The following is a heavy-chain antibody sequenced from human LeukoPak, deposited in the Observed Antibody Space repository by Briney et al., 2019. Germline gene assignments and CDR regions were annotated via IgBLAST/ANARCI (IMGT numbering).Heavy chain of an antibody. CDR3: ANGQNVPDY. Sequence: PGGSLRLSCAASGFTFSTYAMSWVRQAPGKGLEWVSSISDSGGSTYYADSVQGRFTISRDNSKNTVFLQMNSLRVEDTATYYCANGQNVPDYWGQGTLVTVSS. CDR1: GFTFSTYA. CDR2: ISDSGGST. V-gene: IGHV3-23*01. J-gene: IGHJ4*02. D-gene: IGHD2-2*01.